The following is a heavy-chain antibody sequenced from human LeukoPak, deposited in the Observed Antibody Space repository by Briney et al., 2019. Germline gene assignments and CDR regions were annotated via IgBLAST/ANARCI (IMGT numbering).Heavy chain of an antibody. J-gene: IGHJ1*01. D-gene: IGHD3-9*01. V-gene: IGHV3-21*01. Sequence: PGGSLRLSCAASGFAFSSYSMNWVRQAPGKGLEWVSSINRDSNYIYYADSVKGRFTISRDNAKNSLYLQMNSLRAEDTAVYYCASNTRYFDWLTTAEYFQHWGQGTLVTVSS. CDR3: ASNTRYFDWLTTAEYFQH. CDR1: GFAFSSYS. CDR2: INRDSNYI.